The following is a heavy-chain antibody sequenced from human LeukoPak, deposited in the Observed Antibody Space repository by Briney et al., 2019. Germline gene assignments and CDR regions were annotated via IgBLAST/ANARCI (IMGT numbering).Heavy chain of an antibody. D-gene: IGHD3-10*01. CDR3: ARARSSWFGELLSYYMDV. CDR2: IYTSGST. Sequence: PSETLSLTCTVSGGSISSYYWSWIRQPAGKGLEWIGRIYTSGSTNYNPSLKSRVTISVDTSKNQFSLKLSSVTAADTAVYYCARARSSWFGELLSYYMDVWGKGTTVTISS. V-gene: IGHV4-4*07. J-gene: IGHJ6*03. CDR1: GGSISSYY.